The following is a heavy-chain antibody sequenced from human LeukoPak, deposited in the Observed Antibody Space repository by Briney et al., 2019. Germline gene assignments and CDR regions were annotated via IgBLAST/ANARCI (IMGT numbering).Heavy chain of an antibody. Sequence: GASVKVSCKASGYTFTNYYMHWVRQAPGQGLEWMGWINPNSGDTNYVQRFQGRVTMTRDTSITTTYMELNRLRSDDTAVYYCARGTVGYFDYWGQGTLVTVSS. CDR2: INPNSGDT. CDR3: ARGTVGYFDY. V-gene: IGHV1-2*02. CDR1: GYTFTNYY. D-gene: IGHD4-11*01. J-gene: IGHJ4*02.